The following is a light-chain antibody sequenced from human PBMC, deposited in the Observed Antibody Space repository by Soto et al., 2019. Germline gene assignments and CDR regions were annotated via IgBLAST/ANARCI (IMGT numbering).Light chain of an antibody. Sequence: DIQMTQSPSTLSGSVGDRVTITCRASQTISSWLAWYQQKPGKAPKLLIFDASSLESGVPSRFSGSGSGTEFTLTISSLQPDDFATYYCQQYNSYPWTFSQGTKVDIK. V-gene: IGKV1-5*01. CDR1: QTISSW. CDR3: QQYNSYPWT. J-gene: IGKJ1*01. CDR2: DAS.